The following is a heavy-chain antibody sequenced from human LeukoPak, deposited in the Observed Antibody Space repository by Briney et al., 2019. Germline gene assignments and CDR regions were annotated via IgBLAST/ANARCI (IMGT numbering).Heavy chain of an antibody. Sequence: GGSLRLSCAASGFTFNSYGMSWVRQAPGKGLEWVSAISGSGDRTYYADSVKGRFTISRDNSKNSLYLQMNSLRAEDTAIYYCARDERLLSFLKWGQGTLVTVSS. J-gene: IGHJ4*02. V-gene: IGHV3-23*01. D-gene: IGHD3-3*01. CDR1: GFTFNSYG. CDR2: ISGSGDRT. CDR3: ARDERLLSFLK.